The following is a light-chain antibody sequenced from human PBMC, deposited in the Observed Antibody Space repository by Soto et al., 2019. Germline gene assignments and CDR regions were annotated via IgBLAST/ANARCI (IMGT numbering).Light chain of an antibody. CDR2: DAS. Sequence: AIQLTQSPSSLSASVGDRVTITCRASQGISSALAWYQQKPGKPPQLLIYDASSLESGVPSRFSGSGSGTDLTLTISSLQPEDFATYYCQQFNSYLRTFGQGTKVEIK. J-gene: IGKJ1*01. CDR1: QGISSA. V-gene: IGKV1-13*02. CDR3: QQFNSYLRT.